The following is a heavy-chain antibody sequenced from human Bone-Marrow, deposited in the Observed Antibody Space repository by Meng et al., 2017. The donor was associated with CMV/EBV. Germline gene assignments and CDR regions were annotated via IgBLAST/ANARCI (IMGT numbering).Heavy chain of an antibody. CDR2: IYYSGST. V-gene: IGHV4-39*01. CDR1: GGSISSSSYY. Sequence: SQTLSLTCTVSGGSISSSSYYWGWIRQPPGKGLEWIGSIYYSGSTYYNPSLKSRVTISVDTSKNQFSLKLRSVTAADTAVYYCARPVIYDFWSGYPDGMDVWGQGTTVTFSS. J-gene: IGHJ6*02. D-gene: IGHD3-3*01. CDR3: ARPVIYDFWSGYPDGMDV.